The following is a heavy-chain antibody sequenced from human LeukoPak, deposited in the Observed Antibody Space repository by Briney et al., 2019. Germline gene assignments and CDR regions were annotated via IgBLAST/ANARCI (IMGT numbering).Heavy chain of an antibody. CDR3: AKDLGPYKWFDP. D-gene: IGHD3-10*01. CDR2: ISYDGSNK. Sequence: GGSLRLSCAASGFTFSSYGMHWVRQAPGKGLEWVAVISYDGSNKYYEDSVKGRFIISRDNSKNTLYLQMNSLSAEDTAVYYCAKDLGPYKWFDPWGQGTLVTVSS. J-gene: IGHJ5*02. V-gene: IGHV3-30*18. CDR1: GFTFSSYG.